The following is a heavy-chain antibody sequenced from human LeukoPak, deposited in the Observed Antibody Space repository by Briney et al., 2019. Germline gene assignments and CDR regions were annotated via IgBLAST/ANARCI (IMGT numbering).Heavy chain of an antibody. Sequence: GEALKISFQGSGYGFTSYWIGWVRPMPGKGLEWMGIIYPGDSDTRYSPSFQGQVTISADKSNSTAYLQWSSLKASDTAMYYCARLGFYDFWSGYYDHVGYMDVWGKGTTVTVSS. CDR1: GYGFTSYW. CDR2: IYPGDSDT. D-gene: IGHD3-3*01. J-gene: IGHJ6*03. V-gene: IGHV5-51*01. CDR3: ARLGFYDFWSGYYDHVGYMDV.